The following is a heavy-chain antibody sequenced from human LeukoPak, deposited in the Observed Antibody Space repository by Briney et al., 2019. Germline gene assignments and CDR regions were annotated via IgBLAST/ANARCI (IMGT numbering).Heavy chain of an antibody. CDR2: ISYDGSNK. CDR1: GFTFSSYA. Sequence: PGGSLRLSCAASGFTFSSYAMHWVRQAPGKGLEWVAVISYDGSNKYYADSVKGRFTISRDNSKNTLYLQMNSLRAEDTAVYYCARDLGAYYYDSSGYYSAGAFDIWGQGTMVTVSS. CDR3: ARDLGAYYYDSSGYYSAGAFDI. V-gene: IGHV3-30-3*01. J-gene: IGHJ3*02. D-gene: IGHD3-22*01.